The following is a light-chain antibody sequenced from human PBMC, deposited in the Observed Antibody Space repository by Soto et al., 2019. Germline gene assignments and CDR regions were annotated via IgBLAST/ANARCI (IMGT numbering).Light chain of an antibody. Sequence: DIQMPQSPSTLSASVGARAPITRRASQNVSNWLAWYQQKPGSAPKLLIYKASYLQSGVPSRFSGSGSGAEFTLTVSGLQPGDSATYYCQQVNSYPLTVGGGTKVDIK. J-gene: IGKJ4*01. CDR3: QQVNSYPLT. CDR1: QNVSNW. CDR2: KAS. V-gene: IGKV1-5*03.